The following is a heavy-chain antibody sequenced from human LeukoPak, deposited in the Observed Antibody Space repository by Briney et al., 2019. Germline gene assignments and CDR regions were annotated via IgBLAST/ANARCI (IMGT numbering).Heavy chain of an antibody. CDR1: GYTFAAHH. Sequence: ASVEVSCKASGYTFAAHHIHWVRQAPGQGLEWMGWILPDGRDTKYSQKFRDRMTLTTDTSTNTAYMELSRLTPDDTAVYYCSGRYGPGPVWGQGTLISASP. CDR3: SGRYGPGPV. J-gene: IGHJ4*02. V-gene: IGHV1-2*02. D-gene: IGHD3-10*01. CDR2: ILPDGRDT.